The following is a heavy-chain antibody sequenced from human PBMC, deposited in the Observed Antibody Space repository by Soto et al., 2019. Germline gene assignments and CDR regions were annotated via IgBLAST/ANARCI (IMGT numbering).Heavy chain of an antibody. CDR1: GYTFTSYA. CDR2: INAGNGNT. CDR3: ARDGVLGSSWSEYYYYGMDV. J-gene: IGHJ6*02. Sequence: ASVKGACKASGYTFTSYAMHCVRQAPGQRLEWMGWINAGNGNTKYSQKFQGRVTITRDTSASTAYMELSSLRSEDTAVYYCARDGVLGSSWSEYYYYGMDVWGQGTTVTVSS. V-gene: IGHV1-3*01. D-gene: IGHD6-13*01.